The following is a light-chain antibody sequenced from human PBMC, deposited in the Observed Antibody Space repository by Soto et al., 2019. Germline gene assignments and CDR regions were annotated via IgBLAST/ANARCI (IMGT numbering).Light chain of an antibody. Sequence: VLRQSPGTLSLSVGQRATLSCRASQSVSGDYLAWYQQKSGQAPRLLIYGASSRATDIPDRFSGSGSGIDFALTISRLEPEDFAVYYCQQRSNWPGITFGQGTRLEIK. CDR1: QSVSGDY. CDR3: QQRSNWPGIT. V-gene: IGKV3D-20*02. J-gene: IGKJ5*01. CDR2: GAS.